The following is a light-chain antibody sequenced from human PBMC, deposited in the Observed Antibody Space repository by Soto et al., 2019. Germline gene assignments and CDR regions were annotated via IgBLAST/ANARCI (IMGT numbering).Light chain of an antibody. CDR1: SSDVGGYNF. CDR3: SSFTSSDTLVV. Sequence: QSALTQPASVSGSPGQSITFSCTGTSSDVGGYNFVSWYQHHPAKAPKLMIYDVSNRPSGVSNRFSGSKSGNTASLTISGLQAEDEAHYYCSSFTSSDTLVVFGGGTKLTVL. J-gene: IGLJ2*01. CDR2: DVS. V-gene: IGLV2-14*03.